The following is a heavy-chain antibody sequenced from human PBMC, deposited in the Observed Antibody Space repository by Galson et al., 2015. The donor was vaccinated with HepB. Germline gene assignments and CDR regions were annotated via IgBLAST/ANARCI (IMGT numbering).Heavy chain of an antibody. CDR1: GFTFSSYA. CDR3: ARIAIGDSSGYYFLDWFDP. V-gene: IGHV3-23*01. D-gene: IGHD3-22*01. CDR2: ISGSGGST. J-gene: IGHJ5*02. Sequence: SLRLSCAASGFTFSSYAMSWVRQAPGKGLEWVSAISGSGGSTYYADSVKGRFTISRDNSKNTLYLQMNSLRAEDTAVYYCARIAIGDSSGYYFLDWFDPWGQGTLVTVSS.